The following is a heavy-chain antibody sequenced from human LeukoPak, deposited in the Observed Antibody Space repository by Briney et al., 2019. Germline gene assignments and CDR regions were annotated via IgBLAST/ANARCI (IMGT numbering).Heavy chain of an antibody. CDR2: ISGSGGST. V-gene: IGHV3-23*01. CDR3: AKSHHVTAIDY. J-gene: IGHJ4*02. Sequence: GGSLRLSCAASGFTFSHYGMTWVRQAPGKGLEWVSAISGSGGSTYYAGSVKGRFTISRDNSKNTLYLQMNSLRADDTAVYYCAKSHHVTAIDYWGQGTLVTASS. D-gene: IGHD2-21*02. CDR1: GFTFSHYG.